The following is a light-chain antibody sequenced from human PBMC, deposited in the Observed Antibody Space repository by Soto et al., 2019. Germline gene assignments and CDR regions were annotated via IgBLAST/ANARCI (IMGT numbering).Light chain of an antibody. J-gene: IGKJ1*01. CDR1: QNIRGNE. CDR2: RGS. V-gene: IGKV3-20*01. Sequence: EVVLTQSPGTLSLSPGERATLSCRASQNIRGNELAWYQQKPRQAPRLLIYRGSSRASGIPDRFSSRGSGTDFTLTISRLEPEDFAVYYCQDYGTSAPWTFGQGTKVEIK. CDR3: QDYGTSAPWT.